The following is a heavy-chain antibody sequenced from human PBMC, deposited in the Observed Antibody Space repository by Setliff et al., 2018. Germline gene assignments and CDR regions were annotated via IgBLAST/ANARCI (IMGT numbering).Heavy chain of an antibody. CDR1: GYTFTGYY. D-gene: IGHD6-6*01. Sequence: ASVKVSCKASGYTFTGYYMHWVRQAPGQGLEWMGRINPNSGNTGYAQKFQGRVTITRDTSASTAYMELSSLRSEDTAVYYCARDGIAARPGADYWGQGTLVTVSS. V-gene: IGHV1-2*06. CDR3: ARDGIAARPGADY. CDR2: INPNSGNT. J-gene: IGHJ4*02.